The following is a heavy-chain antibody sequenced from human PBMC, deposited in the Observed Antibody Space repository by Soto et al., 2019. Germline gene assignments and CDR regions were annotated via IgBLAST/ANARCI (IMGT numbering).Heavy chain of an antibody. CDR3: ARWHGDWHFYYMDV. CDR2: LSGSGDRT. D-gene: IGHD4-17*01. CDR1: GVTFSNYG. V-gene: IGHV3-23*01. Sequence: EFQLLESGGGLVQPGGSLRLSCAASGVTFSNYGMSWVRQAPGKGLEWVSGLSGSGDRTYYVDSVKGRFTISRDNSKNTLFLQMSSLRAEDSALYFCARWHGDWHFYYMDVRGEGTTVTVSS. J-gene: IGHJ6*03.